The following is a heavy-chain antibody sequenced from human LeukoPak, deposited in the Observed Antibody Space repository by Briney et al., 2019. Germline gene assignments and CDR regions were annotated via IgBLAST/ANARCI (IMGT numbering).Heavy chain of an antibody. J-gene: IGHJ4*02. Sequence: PGGSLRLSCAASGFTFSSYSMTWIRQAPGKGLEWISYISDSSRTIYYADSVKGRFTISRDNAKRSLYLQMNSLRAEDTAVYYCARWSDIDYWGQGAPVIVSA. D-gene: IGHD3-9*01. CDR2: ISDSSRTI. CDR3: ARWSDIDY. CDR1: GFTFSSYS. V-gene: IGHV3-48*04.